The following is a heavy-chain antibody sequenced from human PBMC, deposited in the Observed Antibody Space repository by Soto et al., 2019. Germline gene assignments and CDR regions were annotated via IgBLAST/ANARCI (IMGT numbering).Heavy chain of an antibody. CDR2: ISSSSSYI. CDR3: ARDGGSYDFWSCYYPYYYGMEV. CDR1: GFTFSSYS. J-gene: IGHJ6*01. V-gene: IGHV3-21*01. Sequence: EVQLVESGGGLVKPGGSLRLSCAASGFTFSSYSMHWVRQAPGKGLEWVSSISSSSSYIYYADSVKGRFTISRDNLKNSLYGQMNSLRAKDTAVYYCARDGGSYDFWSCYYPYYYGMEVWRQGTTVTVSS. D-gene: IGHD3-3*01.